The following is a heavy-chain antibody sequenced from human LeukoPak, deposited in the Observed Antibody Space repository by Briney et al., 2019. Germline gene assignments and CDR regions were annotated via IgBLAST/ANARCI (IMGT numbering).Heavy chain of an antibody. CDR2: MSPNSGDT. CDR1: GFTFTSYD. Sequence: ASVKVSCKASGFTFTSYDINWVRQASGQGLEWMGWMSPNSGDTGYAQKFQGRVTMTRDTSISTAFMELTSLRSEDTAVYYCARGPPNWGFDFWGQGALVAVSS. V-gene: IGHV1-8*01. J-gene: IGHJ4*02. CDR3: ARGPPNWGFDF. D-gene: IGHD7-27*01.